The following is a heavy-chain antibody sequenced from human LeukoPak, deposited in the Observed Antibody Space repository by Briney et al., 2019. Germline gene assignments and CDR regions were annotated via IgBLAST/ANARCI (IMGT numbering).Heavy chain of an antibody. CDR1: GYSISSGYS. CDR2: IFHSGTT. J-gene: IGHJ4*02. D-gene: IGHD1-26*01. V-gene: IGHV4-38-2*02. CDR3: ATTTIRLGY. Sequence: SETLSLTCTVSGYSISSGYSWGWIRQPPGKGLEWIGSIFHSGTTYYNPSLKSRVTISVDTSKNQFSLKLSSVTAADTAVYYCATTTIRLGYWGQGTLVTVSS.